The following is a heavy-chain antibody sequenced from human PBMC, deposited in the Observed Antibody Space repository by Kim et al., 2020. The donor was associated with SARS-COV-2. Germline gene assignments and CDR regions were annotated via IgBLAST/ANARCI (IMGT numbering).Heavy chain of an antibody. Sequence: GGSLRLSCAASGFTFSAYSIHWVRQAPGKGLEWVAVISYDGNIIYYADSVKGRFTISRDNSEITLYLQMNSLRPEDTAVYYCAKEGSYYGSGTSSNLQYWGQGTLVTVSS. CDR2: ISYDGNII. V-gene: IGHV3-30*18. J-gene: IGHJ4*02. CDR1: GFTFSAYS. CDR3: AKEGSYYGSGTSSNLQY. D-gene: IGHD3-10*01.